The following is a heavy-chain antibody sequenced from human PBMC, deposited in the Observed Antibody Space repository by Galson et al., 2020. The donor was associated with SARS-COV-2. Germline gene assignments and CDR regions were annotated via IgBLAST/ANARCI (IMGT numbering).Heavy chain of an antibody. CDR2: VYYSGNT. D-gene: IGHD2-21*01. V-gene: IGHV4-59*08. J-gene: IGHJ6*02. CDR3: AGCARRQYELPADLLDV. Sequence: ETSETLSLTCTVSGDSLTSYYWSWIRHRQRPGLERNGYVYYSGNTNYNPTPTSRITISVDTSRNKFSLKLRSVTAADTAVYYCAGCARRQYELPADLLDVWGQGTTVTVSS. CDR1: GDSLTSYY.